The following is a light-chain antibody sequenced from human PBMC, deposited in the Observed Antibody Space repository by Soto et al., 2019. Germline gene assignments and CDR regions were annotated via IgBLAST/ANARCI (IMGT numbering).Light chain of an antibody. J-gene: IGKJ4*01. Sequence: DIQMTQSPSTLSASVGDRVTTTCRASQTIGSWLAWYQQKPGTAPKLLIYDASTLESGVPSRFSGSGSGTEFTLIISSLQPDDFATYYCQQYDNYPLTFGGGTKVEIK. V-gene: IGKV1-5*01. CDR2: DAS. CDR3: QQYDNYPLT. CDR1: QTIGSW.